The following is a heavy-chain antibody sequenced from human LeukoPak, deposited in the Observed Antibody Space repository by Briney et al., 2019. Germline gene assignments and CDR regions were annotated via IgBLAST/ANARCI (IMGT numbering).Heavy chain of an antibody. CDR3: ARGSRDGDYVPDY. D-gene: IGHD4-17*01. J-gene: IGHJ4*02. CDR1: GFTFSSYS. V-gene: IGHV3-21*01. CDR2: ISSSSSYI. Sequence: GGSLRLSCAASGFTFSSYSMNWVRQAPGKGLEWVSSISSSSSYIYYADSVKGRFTISRDNAKNSLYLQTNSLRAEDTAVYYCARGSRDGDYVPDYWGQGTLVTVSS.